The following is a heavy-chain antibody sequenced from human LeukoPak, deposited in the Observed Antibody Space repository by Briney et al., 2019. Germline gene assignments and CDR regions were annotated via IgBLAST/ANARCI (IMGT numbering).Heavy chain of an antibody. CDR3: ARGLQRITIFGVVKNGDY. Sequence: ASVKVSCKASGYTFTSYYMHWVRQAPGQGLEWMGIINPSGGSTSYAQKFQGRVTMTRDTSTSTVYMELSSLRSEDTAVYYCARGLQRITIFGVVKNGDYWGQGTLVTVS. D-gene: IGHD3-3*01. V-gene: IGHV1-46*01. J-gene: IGHJ4*02. CDR2: INPSGGST. CDR1: GYTFTSYY.